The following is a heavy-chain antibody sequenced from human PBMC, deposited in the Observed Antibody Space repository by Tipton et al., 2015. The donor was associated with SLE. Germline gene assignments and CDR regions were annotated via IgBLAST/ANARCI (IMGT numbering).Heavy chain of an antibody. Sequence: QLVQSGAEVKKPGSSVKVSCKAFGGTFNTYAFSWVRQAPGQGLEWMGGIIPIIGITKYAQDFQGRVTVTTDESTNTAYMELSNLRSDDTAVYYCARSWSTGHEIGDFWGQGTLVTVSS. J-gene: IGHJ4*02. V-gene: IGHV1-69*05. CDR1: GGTFNTYA. CDR3: ARSWSTGHEIGDF. CDR2: IIPIIGIT.